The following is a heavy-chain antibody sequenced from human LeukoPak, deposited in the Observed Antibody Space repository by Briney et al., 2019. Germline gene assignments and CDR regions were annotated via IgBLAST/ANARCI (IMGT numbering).Heavy chain of an antibody. CDR3: AKVGPAYRSSSFWDY. CDR2: IRYDGSNK. V-gene: IGHV3-30*02. J-gene: IGHJ4*02. Sequence: GGSLRLSCAASGFIFSSYAMNWVRQAPGKGLEWVAFIRYDGSNKYYADSVKGRFTISRDNSKNTLYLQMNSLRAEDTAVYYCAKVGPAYRSSSFWDYWGQGTLVTVSS. CDR1: GFIFSSYA. D-gene: IGHD6-6*01.